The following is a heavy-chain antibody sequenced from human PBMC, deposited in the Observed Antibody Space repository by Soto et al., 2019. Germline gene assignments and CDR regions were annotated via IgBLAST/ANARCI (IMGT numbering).Heavy chain of an antibody. Sequence: QVQLVQSGAEMQQPGASVRVSCKASGGTFSKYAFSWVRQAPGQGLEWLVGTIPMFGTPNYAQKFQGRVAISADESTATVYMELSSLRYEDTAVYFCARPLRDRNYYYGMAVWGQGTTVTVSS. CDR1: GGTFSKYA. J-gene: IGHJ6*02. V-gene: IGHV1-69*01. D-gene: IGHD3-22*01. CDR2: TIPMFGTP. CDR3: ARPLRDRNYYYGMAV.